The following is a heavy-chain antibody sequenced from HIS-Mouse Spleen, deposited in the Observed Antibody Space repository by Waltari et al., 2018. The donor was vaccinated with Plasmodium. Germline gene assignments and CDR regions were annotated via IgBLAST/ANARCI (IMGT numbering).Heavy chain of an antibody. Sequence: EVQLVETGGGLIQPGGSLRLSGAASGFTVSSNYMSWVRQAPGKGLEWVSVIYSGGSTYYADSVKGRFTISRDNSKNTLYLQMNSLRAEDTAVYYCARAAIAWGSPYYFDYWGQGTLVTVSS. V-gene: IGHV3-53*02. J-gene: IGHJ4*02. CDR1: GFTVSSNY. CDR3: ARAAIAWGSPYYFDY. CDR2: IYSGGST. D-gene: IGHD7-27*01.